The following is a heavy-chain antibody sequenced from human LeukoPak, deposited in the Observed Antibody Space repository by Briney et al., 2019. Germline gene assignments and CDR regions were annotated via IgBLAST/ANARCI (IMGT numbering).Heavy chain of an antibody. CDR3: ARSGDFDYYFYMDV. D-gene: IGHD6-25*01. CDR2: ISSNGVST. Sequence: GGSLRLSCAASGFIFTSYTIHWVRQAPGKGLEYVSAISSNGVSTYYADSVKGRFTISRDNSKNTVYLQMGSLRAEDMAVYYCARSGDFDYYFYMDVWGKGTTVTVSS. V-gene: IGHV3-64*02. J-gene: IGHJ6*03. CDR1: GFIFTSYT.